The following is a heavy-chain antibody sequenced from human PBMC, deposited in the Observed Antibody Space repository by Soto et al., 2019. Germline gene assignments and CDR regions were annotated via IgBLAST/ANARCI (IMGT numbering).Heavy chain of an antibody. Sequence: GGSLRLSCTASGFAFRSHAMQWVRQAPGKGLEWVSVTYTGGYTYYADSVKGRFTISRDNSKNTLYLQMNSLRAEDTAVYYCAREVSGTSFDYWGQGTLVTVSS. D-gene: IGHD1-7*01. CDR2: TYTGGYT. J-gene: IGHJ4*02. CDR3: AREVSGTSFDY. V-gene: IGHV3-53*01. CDR1: GFAFRSHA.